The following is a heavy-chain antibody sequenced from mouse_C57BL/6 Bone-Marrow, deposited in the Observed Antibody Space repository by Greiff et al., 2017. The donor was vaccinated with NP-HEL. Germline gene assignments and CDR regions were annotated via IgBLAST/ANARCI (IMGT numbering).Heavy chain of an antibody. Sequence: QVQLQQPGAELVKPGASVKLSCKASGYTFTSYWMQWVKQRPGQGLEWIGEIDPSDSYTNYNQKFKGKATLTVDTSSSTAYMQLSSLTSEDSAVYYCARERACITTGGFAYWGQGTLVTVSA. CDR1: GYTFTSYW. CDR2: IDPSDSYT. V-gene: IGHV1-50*01. CDR3: ARERACITTGGFAY. J-gene: IGHJ3*01. D-gene: IGHD1-1*01.